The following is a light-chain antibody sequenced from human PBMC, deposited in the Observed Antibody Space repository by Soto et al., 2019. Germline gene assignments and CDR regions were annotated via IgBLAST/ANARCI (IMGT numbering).Light chain of an antibody. Sequence: EVVLTQSPATLSLSPGDRAALSCKASQSFHNYLAWYQQKPGQAPRLLIYGASNRAAGIPARFSGSGSGTDFTLTINSLEPEDFAVYYCQQRSNWPPITFGQGTLLEIK. J-gene: IGKJ5*01. V-gene: IGKV3-11*01. CDR3: QQRSNWPPIT. CDR2: GAS. CDR1: QSFHNY.